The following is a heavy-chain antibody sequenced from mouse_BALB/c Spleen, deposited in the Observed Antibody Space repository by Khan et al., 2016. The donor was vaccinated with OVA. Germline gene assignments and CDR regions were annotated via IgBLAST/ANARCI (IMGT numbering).Heavy chain of an antibody. J-gene: IGHJ3*01. CDR1: GFTFSTYG. D-gene: IGHD1-1*01. V-gene: IGHV5-6*01. CDR2: VSTGGGYT. Sequence: DVQLVESGGDLVKPGGSLKLSCAASGFTFSTYGMSWVRQTPDKRLEWVATVSTGGGYTYYPDSVKGRFTISRANAKNTLYLQMSGLKSEDTAMFYCTRLAYYYDSEGFAYWGQGTLVTVSA. CDR3: TRLAYYYDSEGFAY.